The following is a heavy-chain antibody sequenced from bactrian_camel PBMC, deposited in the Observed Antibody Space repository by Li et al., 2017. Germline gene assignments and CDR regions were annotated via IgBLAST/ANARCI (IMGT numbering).Heavy chain of an antibody. CDR2: IVRDGRT. J-gene: IGHJ4*01. Sequence: DVQLVESGGGSVQAGGSLRLSCAASGYTYSSYCMGWFRQAPGKERVGVATIVRDGRTTYADPVKGRFTISQDNAKTTVHLQMSSLKPEDTAMYRCAAYALCDKWLPMESYYLAQGTQVTVS. CDR1: GYTYSSYC. D-gene: IGHD1*01. CDR3: AAYALCDKWLPMESYY. V-gene: IGHV3S10*01.